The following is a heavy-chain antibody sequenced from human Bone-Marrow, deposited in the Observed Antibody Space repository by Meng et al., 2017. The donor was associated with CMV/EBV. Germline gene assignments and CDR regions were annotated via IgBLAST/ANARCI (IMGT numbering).Heavy chain of an antibody. V-gene: IGHV3-30*02. J-gene: IGHJ4*02. CDR1: GFTFNTYG. D-gene: IGHD3-22*01. CDR2: IRYDGSTK. CDR3: AKAQYSYDSIASGG. Sequence: GGSLRLSCAASGFTFNTYGMHWVRQAPGKGLEWVAFIRYDGSTKYFADSIKGRFTMSRDNSKNTLYLQMNSLRTEDTAVYYCAKAQYSYDSIASGGWGQGTLVNGAS.